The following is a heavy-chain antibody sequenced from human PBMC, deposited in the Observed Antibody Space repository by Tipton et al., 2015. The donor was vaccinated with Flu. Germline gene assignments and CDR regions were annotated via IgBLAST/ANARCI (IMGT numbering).Heavy chain of an antibody. Sequence: TLSLTCTVSGASISSGSFYWTWLRQPAGKGLEWIGRIYTSGSTNYNASPKSRVTMSVDTSKNQFSLKLSSVTVADTAVYYCARDYLLGDLSFFDNWGQGTLVTVSS. CDR3: ARDYLLGDLSFFDN. D-gene: IGHD3-16*02. CDR2: IYTSGST. V-gene: IGHV4-61*02. CDR1: GASISSGSFY. J-gene: IGHJ4*02.